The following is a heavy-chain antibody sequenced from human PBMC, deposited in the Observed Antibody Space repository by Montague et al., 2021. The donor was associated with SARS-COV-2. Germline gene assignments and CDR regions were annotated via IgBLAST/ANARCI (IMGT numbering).Heavy chain of an antibody. CDR1: GGSISSSSYY. CDR2: IYYSGST. D-gene: IGHD3-3*01. Sequence: SETLSLTCTVSGGSISSSSYYWGWIRQPPGKGLEWIGSIYYSGSTYYNPSLKSRVTISVDTSKNRFSLKLSSVTAADTAVYYCARQGMAGITIFGVVLPNYGMNVWGQGTTVTVSS. J-gene: IGHJ6*02. V-gene: IGHV4-39*01. CDR3: ARQGMAGITIFGVVLPNYGMNV.